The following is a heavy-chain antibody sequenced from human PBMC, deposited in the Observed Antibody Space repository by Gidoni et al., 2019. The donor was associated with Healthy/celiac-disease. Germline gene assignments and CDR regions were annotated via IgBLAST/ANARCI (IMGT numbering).Heavy chain of an antibody. CDR3: AKDLGTDITMIVVVIPDPYYFDY. J-gene: IGHJ4*02. CDR2: ISGSGSST. D-gene: IGHD3-22*01. CDR1: GFTFSSYA. V-gene: IGHV3-23*01. Sequence: EVQLLESGGGLVQPGGSLRLSCAASGFTFSSYAMSWVRQAPGKGLEWVSAISGSGSSTYYADSVKGRFTISRDNSKNTLYLQMNSLRAEDTAVYYCAKDLGTDITMIVVVIPDPYYFDYWGQGTLVTVSS.